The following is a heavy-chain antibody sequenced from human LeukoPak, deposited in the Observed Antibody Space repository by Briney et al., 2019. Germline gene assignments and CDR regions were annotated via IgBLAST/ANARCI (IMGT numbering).Heavy chain of an antibody. Sequence: SETLSLTCAVYGGSFSGYYWSWIRQPPGKGLEWIGEINHSGSTNHNPSLKSRVTISVDTSKNQFSLKLSSVTAADTAVYYCARGQATVTRNWGQGTLVTVSS. CDR3: ARGQATVTRN. J-gene: IGHJ4*02. V-gene: IGHV4-34*01. CDR2: INHSGST. D-gene: IGHD4-11*01. CDR1: GGSFSGYY.